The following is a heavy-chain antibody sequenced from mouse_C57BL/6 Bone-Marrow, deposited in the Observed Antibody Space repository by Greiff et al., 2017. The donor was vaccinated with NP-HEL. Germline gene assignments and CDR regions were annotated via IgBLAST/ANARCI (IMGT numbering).Heavy chain of an antibody. Sequence: QVQLKQSGAELAKPGASVKLSCKASGYTFTSYWMHWVKQRPGQGLEWIGYINPSSGYTKYNQKFKDKATLTADKSSSTAYMQLSSLTYEDAAVYDCARKAVVAHWYFDVWGTGTTVTVSA. CDR1: GYTFTSYW. CDR2: INPSSGYT. D-gene: IGHD1-1*01. V-gene: IGHV1-7*01. J-gene: IGHJ1*03. CDR3: ARKAVVAHWYFDV.